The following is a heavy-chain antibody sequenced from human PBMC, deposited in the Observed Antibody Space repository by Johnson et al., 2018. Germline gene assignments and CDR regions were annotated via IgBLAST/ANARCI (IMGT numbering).Heavy chain of an antibody. CDR1: GGTFSTYA. V-gene: IGHV1-69*01. CDR2: ILPIFGTA. CDR3: AKKQGLRLATWYFQY. J-gene: IGHJ1*01. Sequence: QVQLVESGAEVKKPGSSVKVSCNASGGTFSTYAITWVRQAPGHGLEWMGGILPIFGTANYVQQFQGRVTITADESTSTEYMELSSLRAEDTAVYYCAKKQGLRLATWYFQYWGQGTLVTVSS. D-gene: IGHD5-24*01.